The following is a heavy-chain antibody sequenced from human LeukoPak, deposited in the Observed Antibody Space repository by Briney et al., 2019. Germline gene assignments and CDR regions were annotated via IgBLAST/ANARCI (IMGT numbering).Heavy chain of an antibody. CDR3: ARDKSTTMVRGVIRDDYYYYMDV. V-gene: IGHV4-59*12. D-gene: IGHD3-10*01. CDR1: GGSISSYY. CDR2: IYYSGST. J-gene: IGHJ6*03. Sequence: SETLSLTCTVSGGSISSYYWSWIRQPPGKGLEWIGYIYYSGSTNYNPSLRSRVTISLDTSKTQFSLKLSSVTAADTAVYYCARDKSTTMVRGVIRDDYYYYMDVWGKGTTVTISS.